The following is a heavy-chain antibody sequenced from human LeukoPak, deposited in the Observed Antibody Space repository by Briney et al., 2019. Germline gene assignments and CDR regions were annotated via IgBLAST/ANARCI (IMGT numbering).Heavy chain of an antibody. J-gene: IGHJ4*02. V-gene: IGHV1-69*13. CDR3: ARTSTFDWLSFFDY. D-gene: IGHD3-9*01. Sequence: GASVKVSCKASGDTFSTYAISWVRQAPGQGLEWMGGIIPIFGTANYAHKFQDRVTITADESTSTAYMELSSLRSEDTAVYYCARTSTFDWLSFFDYWGQGTLVTVSS. CDR2: IIPIFGTA. CDR1: GDTFSTYA.